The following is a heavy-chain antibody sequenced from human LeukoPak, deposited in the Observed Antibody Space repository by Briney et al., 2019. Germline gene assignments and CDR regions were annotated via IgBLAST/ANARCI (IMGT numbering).Heavy chain of an antibody. Sequence: SETLSLTCTVSGGSISSYYWNWIRQPPGKGLEWMGHIYYNGRTNYSPSLKSRLTISVDTSKNQFSLRLTSVTAADTAVYYCARYSEPVAGSPRWFDPWGQGTLVTVSS. CDR2: IYYNGRT. J-gene: IGHJ5*02. D-gene: IGHD6-19*01. CDR1: GGSISSYY. CDR3: ARYSEPVAGSPRWFDP. V-gene: IGHV4-59*01.